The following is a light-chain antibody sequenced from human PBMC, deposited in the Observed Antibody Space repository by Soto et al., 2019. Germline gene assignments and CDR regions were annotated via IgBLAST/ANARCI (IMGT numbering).Light chain of an antibody. V-gene: IGKV3-11*02. CDR3: QQRSNWPPYT. J-gene: IGKJ2*01. CDR2: DAS. Sequence: EIVLTQSPATLSLSPGERATLYCRASQSVSSDLAWYQQKHGQDPRHLIYDASNRATGIPAIFSGSGSGRYFTRLISSIEPADFAVSDCQQRSNWPPYTFGQGTKLEIK. CDR1: QSVSSD.